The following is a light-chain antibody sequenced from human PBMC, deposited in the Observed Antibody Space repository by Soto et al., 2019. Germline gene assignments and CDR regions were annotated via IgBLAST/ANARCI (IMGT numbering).Light chain of an antibody. CDR2: GAS. J-gene: IGKJ4*01. V-gene: IGKV3-20*01. Sequence: EIVLTQSPGTPSLSPGERATLSCRASQSVSSSYLAWYQQKPGQAFRLLIYGASSRATGIPDRFSGSGSGTDFTLTISRLEPEDFAVYYCQQYGSSPLTFGGGTKVEIK. CDR3: QQYGSSPLT. CDR1: QSVSSSY.